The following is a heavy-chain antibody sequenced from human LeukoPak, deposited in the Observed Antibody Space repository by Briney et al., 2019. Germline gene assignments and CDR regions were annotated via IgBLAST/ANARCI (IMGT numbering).Heavy chain of an antibody. CDR3: ARGMSATSGYLELEY. J-gene: IGHJ4*02. CDR2: ISGSGGNT. Sequence: GGSLRLSCAASGFTFSSYAMSWVRQSPGKGLEWVSAISGSGGNTYSADSVKGRCTLSRDNSKKTLFLHMNSLRAEDTAVYYCARGMSATSGYLELEYWGQGTLVTVST. CDR1: GFTFSSYA. D-gene: IGHD3-22*01. V-gene: IGHV3-23*01.